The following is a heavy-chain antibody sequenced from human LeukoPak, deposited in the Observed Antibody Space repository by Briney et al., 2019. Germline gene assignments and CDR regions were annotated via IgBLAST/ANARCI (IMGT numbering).Heavy chain of an antibody. CDR2: ISAYNGNT. CDR3: ASLYDSSGYYYLDAFDI. CDR1: GYTFTSYG. V-gene: IGHV1-18*01. J-gene: IGHJ3*02. D-gene: IGHD3-22*01. Sequence: ASVKVSCKASGYTFTSYGISWVRQAPGQGLEWMGWISAYNGNTNYAQRLQGRVTMTTDTSTSTAHMELRSLRSDDTAVYYCASLYDSSGYYYLDAFDIWGQGTMVTVSS.